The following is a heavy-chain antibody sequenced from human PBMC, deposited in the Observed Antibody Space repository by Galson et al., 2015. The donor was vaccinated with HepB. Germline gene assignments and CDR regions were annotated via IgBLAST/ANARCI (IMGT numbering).Heavy chain of an antibody. D-gene: IGHD3-22*01. V-gene: IGHV3-30*18. CDR2: ISYDGSFK. CDR1: GFSFSNYA. CDR3: AKGGPGRITMMIKRSLGFDP. Sequence: SLRLSCASSGFSFSNYAIHWVRQAPGKGLEWMAVISYDGSFKYYSDSVKGRFTVSRDPSRSILYPQMNSRRVDDTAVYYCAKGGPGRITMMIKRSLGFDPWAREPWSSSPQ. J-gene: IGHJ5*02.